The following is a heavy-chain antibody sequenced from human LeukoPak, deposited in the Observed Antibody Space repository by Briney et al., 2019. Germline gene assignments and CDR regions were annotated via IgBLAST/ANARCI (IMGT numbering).Heavy chain of an antibody. CDR2: IYYSGST. J-gene: IGHJ4*02. CDR1: GGSLGSYY. V-gene: IGHV4-59*01. Sequence: SETLSLTCTVSGGSLGSYYWSWIRQPPGKGLEWIGYIYYSGSTNYNPSLKSRVTISVDTSKNQFSLKLSSVTAADTAVYYCARVEGYCSSTSCSLFDYWGQGTLVTVSS. D-gene: IGHD2-2*01. CDR3: ARVEGYCSSTSCSLFDY.